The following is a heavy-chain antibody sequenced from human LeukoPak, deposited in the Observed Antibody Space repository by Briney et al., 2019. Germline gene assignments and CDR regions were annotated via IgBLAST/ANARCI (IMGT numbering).Heavy chain of an antibody. D-gene: IGHD4-11*01. J-gene: IGHJ4*02. Sequence: SQTLSLTCAVYGGSFTDYYWSWIRQPPGKGLEWIGEISHSGGTNCNPSLESRVTISMDTSNYQFSLKLSSVTAADTAVYYCARGSRLPLDYWDQGSLVTVSS. V-gene: IGHV4-34*01. CDR3: ARGSRLPLDY. CDR1: GGSFTDYY. CDR2: ISHSGGT.